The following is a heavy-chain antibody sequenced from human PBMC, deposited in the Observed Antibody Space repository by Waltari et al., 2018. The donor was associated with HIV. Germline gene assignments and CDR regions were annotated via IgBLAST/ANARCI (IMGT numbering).Heavy chain of an antibody. CDR1: GYTFSDNY. CDR2: INPNAGGT. J-gene: IGHJ4*02. D-gene: IGHD3-9*01. Sequence: QVQLVQSGAEVRKPGASVKVSCQASGYTFSDNYMHWVRQAPGQGLEWMGWINPNAGGTNYAQKCQGRVTMTRDTSISTAYMDLRRLRSDDTAVYYCARGSEDILTGFSIYYFDFWGQGALVTVSS. CDR3: ARGSEDILTGFSIYYFDF. V-gene: IGHV1-2*02.